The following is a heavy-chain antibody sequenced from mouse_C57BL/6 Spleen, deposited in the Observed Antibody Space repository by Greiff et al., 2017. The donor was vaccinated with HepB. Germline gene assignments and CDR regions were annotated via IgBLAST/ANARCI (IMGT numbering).Heavy chain of an antibody. J-gene: IGHJ2*01. CDR1: GYSFTDYN. CDR3: ARGSYYGNYVNFDY. D-gene: IGHD2-1*01. V-gene: IGHV1-39*01. CDR2: INPNYGTT. Sequence: VQLQQSGPELVKPGASVKISCKASGYSFTDYNMNWVKQSNGKSLEWIGVINPNYGTTSYNQKFKGKATLTVDQSSSTAYMQLHSLTSEDSAVYYCARGSYYGNYVNFDYWGQGTTLTVSS.